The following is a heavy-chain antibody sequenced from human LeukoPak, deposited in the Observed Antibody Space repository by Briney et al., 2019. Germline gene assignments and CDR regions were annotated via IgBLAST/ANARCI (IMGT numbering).Heavy chain of an antibody. Sequence: PGGSLRLSCTASGFTFSSYGMHWVRQAPGKGLEWVAFIRYDGTNKYYADSVKGRFTISRDNSKNTLDLQMNSLRAEDTAVYYCARDGPTEDYWGQGTLVTVSS. CDR1: GFTFSSYG. CDR2: IRYDGTNK. J-gene: IGHJ4*02. CDR3: ARDGPTEDY. D-gene: IGHD4-11*01. V-gene: IGHV3-30*02.